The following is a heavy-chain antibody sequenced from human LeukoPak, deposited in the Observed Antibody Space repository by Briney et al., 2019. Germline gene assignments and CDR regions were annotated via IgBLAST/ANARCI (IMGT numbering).Heavy chain of an antibody. CDR2: IYTSGST. J-gene: IGHJ4*02. CDR3: ARDPVYGDFAEL. V-gene: IGHV4-4*07. D-gene: IGHD4-17*01. Sequence: SETLSLTCTVSGRSISSYYWSWIRQPAGKGLEWLGRIYTSGSTNYNPSLKSRVTISVETSKNQFSLKLSSVTGADTAVYYCARDPVYGDFAELGGQGTLVTVSS. CDR1: GRSISSYY.